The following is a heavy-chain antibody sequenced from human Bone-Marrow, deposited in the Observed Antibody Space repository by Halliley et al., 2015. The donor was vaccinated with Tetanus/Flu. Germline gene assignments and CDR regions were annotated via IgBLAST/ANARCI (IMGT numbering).Heavy chain of an antibody. J-gene: IGHJ4*02. Sequence: SLRLSCAASGFTFSSYAMTWVRQAPGKGLEWVSTINGNGGSTHYADSVKGRFTISRDNSRSALFLQMNSLRPEDTAIYYCAKISYYDGSAFSGGEFDFWGQGTLVTVSS. CDR3: AKISYYDGSAFSGGEFDF. CDR2: INGNGGST. V-gene: IGHV3-23*01. D-gene: IGHD3-22*01. CDR1: GFTFSSYA.